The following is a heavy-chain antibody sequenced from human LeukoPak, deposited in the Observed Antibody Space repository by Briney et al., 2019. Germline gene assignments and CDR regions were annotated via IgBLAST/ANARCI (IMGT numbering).Heavy chain of an antibody. J-gene: IGHJ2*01. V-gene: IGHV3-23*01. D-gene: IGHD1-26*01. CDR3: AKDRTVGASYWYFAL. CDR1: GVALSSYA. Sequence: GGSLRLSCAASGVALSSYAMSWARQAPGKGLEWVSGISSSGSGGNTYYADSVKGRFTMSRDSSKNTLFLHMNTLRAEDTAIYYCAKDRTVGASYWYFALWGRGTLVTVSS. CDR2: ISSSGSGGNT.